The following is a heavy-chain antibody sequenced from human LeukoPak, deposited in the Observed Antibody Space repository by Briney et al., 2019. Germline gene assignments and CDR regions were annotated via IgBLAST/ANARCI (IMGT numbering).Heavy chain of an antibody. D-gene: IGHD2-15*01. Sequence: ASVKVSCKASGYTSTTYGMNWVRQVPGQGLEWVGWINTDTGNPTYAQGFTGRFVFSLDTSVSTAYLQISSLQTEDTAVYYCARAGTGYCSDSNCSIEHWGQGTLVTVSS. CDR2: INTDTGNP. J-gene: IGHJ4*02. V-gene: IGHV7-4-1*02. CDR1: GYTSTTYG. CDR3: ARAGTGYCSDSNCSIEH.